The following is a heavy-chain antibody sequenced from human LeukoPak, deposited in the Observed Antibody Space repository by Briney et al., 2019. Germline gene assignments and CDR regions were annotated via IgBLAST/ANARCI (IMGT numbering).Heavy chain of an antibody. Sequence: GGSLRLSCAASGFTFSSYAMSWVRQAPGKGLEWVSAISGSGGSTYYADSVKGRFTISRDNSKNTLYLQMNSLRAEDTAVYYCARGYCSSTSCYARTWFDPWGQGTLVTVSS. V-gene: IGHV3-23*01. CDR2: ISGSGGST. J-gene: IGHJ5*02. CDR1: GFTFSSYA. D-gene: IGHD2-2*01. CDR3: ARGYCSSTSCYARTWFDP.